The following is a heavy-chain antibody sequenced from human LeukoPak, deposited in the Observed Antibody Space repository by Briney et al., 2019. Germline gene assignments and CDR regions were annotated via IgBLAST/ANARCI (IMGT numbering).Heavy chain of an antibody. D-gene: IGHD1-26*01. J-gene: IGHJ4*02. CDR3: AREVGTPQAFDI. CDR2: INSRSSTI. Sequence: GGSLRLSCAASRFTFSNYGVNWVRQAPGKGLEWVSYINSRSSTIYYADSVRGRFTISRDNAKNSLYLQMNSLKAEDTAIYYCAREVGTPQAFDIWGQGTLVTVSS. V-gene: IGHV3-48*01. CDR1: RFTFSNYG.